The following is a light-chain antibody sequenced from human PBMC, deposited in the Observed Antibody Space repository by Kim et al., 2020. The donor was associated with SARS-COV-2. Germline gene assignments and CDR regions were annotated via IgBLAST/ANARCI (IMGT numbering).Light chain of an antibody. V-gene: IGLV1-51*01. J-gene: IGLJ2*01. CDR3: GTWDSRLSTWI. Sequence: GQRFTISCSGSSSNIGNNYVSWYQQFPRTAPKLLIYDNNERSSGIPDRFSGSKSGTSATLDITGLQTGDEGDYYCGTWDSRLSTWIFGGGTKVTVL. CDR1: SSNIGNNY. CDR2: DNN.